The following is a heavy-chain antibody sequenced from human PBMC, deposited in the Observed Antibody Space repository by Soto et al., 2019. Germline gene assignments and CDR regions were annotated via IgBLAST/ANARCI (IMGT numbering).Heavy chain of an antibody. CDR3: ARPPIAVAGPYYYYGMDV. V-gene: IGHV5-51*01. J-gene: IGHJ6*02. D-gene: IGHD6-19*01. CDR2: IYPGDSDT. CDR1: GYSFTSYW. Sequence: GESLKISCKGSGYSFTSYWIGWVRQMPGNGLEWMGIIYPGDSDTRYSPSFQGQFTISADKPISTAYLQWSSLKAADTAMYYCARPPIAVAGPYYYYGMDVWGQGITVTVSS.